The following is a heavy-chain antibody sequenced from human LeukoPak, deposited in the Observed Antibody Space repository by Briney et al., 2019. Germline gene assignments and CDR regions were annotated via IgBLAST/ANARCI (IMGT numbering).Heavy chain of an antibody. J-gene: IGHJ4*02. D-gene: IGHD2-15*01. Sequence: GGSLRLSRAASGFTFSSYAMSWVRQAPGKGLEWVSAISGSGGSTYYADSVKGRFTISRDNSKNTLYLQMNSLRAEDTAVYYCAKDRRRRVVNLIDYWGQGTLVTVSS. CDR2: ISGSGGST. CDR3: AKDRRRRVVNLIDY. CDR1: GFTFSSYA. V-gene: IGHV3-23*01.